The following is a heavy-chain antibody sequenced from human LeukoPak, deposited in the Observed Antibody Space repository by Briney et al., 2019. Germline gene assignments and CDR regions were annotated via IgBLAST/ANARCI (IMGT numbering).Heavy chain of an antibody. D-gene: IGHD6-19*01. CDR2: INPNSGGT. V-gene: IGHV1-2*02. J-gene: IGHJ3*02. CDR3: ARARGSSGWLDAFDI. Sequence: ASVKVSCKASGYTFTSYYMHWVRQAPGQGLEWMGWINPNSGGTNYAQKFQGRVTMTRDTSISTAYMEPSRLRSDDTAVYYCARARGSSGWLDAFDIWGQGTMVTVSS. CDR1: GYTFTSYY.